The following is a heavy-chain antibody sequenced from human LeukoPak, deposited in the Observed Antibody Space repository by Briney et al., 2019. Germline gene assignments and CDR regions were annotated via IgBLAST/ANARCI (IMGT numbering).Heavy chain of an antibody. D-gene: IGHD1-1*01. CDR3: ARDLDDYSYYYMDV. J-gene: IGHJ6*03. CDR1: GGSISSYY. Sequence: SEALSFTCTVSGGSISSYYWSWIRQPAGKGLEWIGRIYTSGSTNYNPSLKSRVTMSVDTSKNQFSLKLSSVTAADTAVYYCARDLDDYSYYYMDVWGKGTTVTVSS. V-gene: IGHV4-4*07. CDR2: IYTSGST.